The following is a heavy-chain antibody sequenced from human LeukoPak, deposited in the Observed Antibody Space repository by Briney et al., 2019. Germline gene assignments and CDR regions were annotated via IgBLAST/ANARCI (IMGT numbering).Heavy chain of an antibody. CDR1: GFTFSSYS. Sequence: KAGGSLRLSCAVSGFTFSSYSMNWVRQAPGKGLEWVSSISSSSSYIYYADSVKGRFTISRDNAKNSLYLQVNSLKTEDTAVYYCGRIGSYWGVVYWGQGTLVTVSS. V-gene: IGHV3-21*04. D-gene: IGHD1-26*01. J-gene: IGHJ4*02. CDR2: ISSSSSYI. CDR3: GRIGSYWGVVY.